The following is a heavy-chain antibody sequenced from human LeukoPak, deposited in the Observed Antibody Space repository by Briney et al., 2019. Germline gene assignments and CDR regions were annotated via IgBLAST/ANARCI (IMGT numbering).Heavy chain of an antibody. Sequence: SETLSLTCTVSGGSISSYYWSWIRRPPGKGLEWIGYIHYSGSTNYNPSLKSRVIISVDTSKNQFSLKLSSVTAADTAVYYCAGEITAVDFWGRGTLVTVSS. CDR3: AGEITAVDF. V-gene: IGHV4-59*01. CDR2: IHYSGST. D-gene: IGHD6-13*01. CDR1: GGSISSYY. J-gene: IGHJ4*02.